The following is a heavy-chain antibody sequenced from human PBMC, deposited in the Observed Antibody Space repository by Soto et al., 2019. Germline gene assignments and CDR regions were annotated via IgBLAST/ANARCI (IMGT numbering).Heavy chain of an antibody. J-gene: IGHJ4*02. D-gene: IGHD3-22*01. CDR3: AKDHGYYDSSGSGLPDY. Sequence: GGSLRLSCAASGFTFSSYGMHWVRQAPGKGLEWVAVISYDGSNKYYADSVKGRFTISRDNSKNTLYLQMNSLRAEDTAVYYCAKDHGYYDSSGSGLPDYWGQGTLVTVSS. CDR2: ISYDGSNK. V-gene: IGHV3-30*18. CDR1: GFTFSSYG.